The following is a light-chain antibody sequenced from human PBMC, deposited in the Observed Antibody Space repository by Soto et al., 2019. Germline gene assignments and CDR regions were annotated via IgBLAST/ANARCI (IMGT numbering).Light chain of an antibody. Sequence: QSVLTQPPSASGTPGQRVTISCSGSSSNIGSNYVYWYQQLPGTAPKLLIYSNNQRPSGVPDRFSGSKSGTSASLAISGLRSEDEADYYCQSYDSRLSGSVVFGGGTKVTVL. CDR3: QSYDSRLSGSVV. V-gene: IGLV1-47*02. CDR2: SNN. CDR1: SSNIGSNY. J-gene: IGLJ2*01.